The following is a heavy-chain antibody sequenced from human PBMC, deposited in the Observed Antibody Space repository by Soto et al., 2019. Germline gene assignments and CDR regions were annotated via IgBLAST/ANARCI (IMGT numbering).Heavy chain of an antibody. V-gene: IGHV1-18*04. Sequence: QVQLVQSGAEVKKPGASVKVSCKTSGYTFISYGISWGRQAPGQGLEWMGWISGYNGNTNYEKKLQRRVTITTDTSTPTAYMEVRSLRSDDTAVYFCAVGEKLAAAGPAAGFDYWGQGTLVTVSS. J-gene: IGHJ4*02. CDR3: AVGEKLAAAGPAAGFDY. CDR2: ISGYNGNT. D-gene: IGHD6-13*01. CDR1: GYTFISYG.